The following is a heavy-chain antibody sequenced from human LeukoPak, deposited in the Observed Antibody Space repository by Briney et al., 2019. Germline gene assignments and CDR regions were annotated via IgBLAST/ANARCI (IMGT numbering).Heavy chain of an antibody. D-gene: IGHD4-17*01. V-gene: IGHV4-31*03. CDR1: GGSISSGGYY. CDR2: IYYSGST. J-gene: IGHJ5*02. CDR3: ARSPLEATYGDYEGSWFDP. Sequence: SQTLSLTCTVSGGSISSGGYYWSWIRQHPGKGLEWIGYIYYSGSTYYNPSLKSRVTISVDTSKNQFSLKLSSATAADTAVYYCARSPLEATYGDYEGSWFDPWGQGTLVTVSS.